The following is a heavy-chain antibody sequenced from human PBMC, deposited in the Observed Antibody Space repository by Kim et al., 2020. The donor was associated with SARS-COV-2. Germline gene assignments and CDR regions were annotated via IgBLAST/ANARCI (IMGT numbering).Heavy chain of an antibody. CDR1: GGSFSGYY. D-gene: IGHD6-13*01. Sequence: SETLSLTCAVYGGSFSGYYWSWIRQPPGKGLEWIGEINHSGSTNYNPSLKSRVTISVDTSKNQFSLKLSSVTAADTAVYYCARSRAAAGSDYWGQGTLVTVSS. CDR3: ARSRAAAGSDY. J-gene: IGHJ4*02. V-gene: IGHV4-34*01. CDR2: INHSGST.